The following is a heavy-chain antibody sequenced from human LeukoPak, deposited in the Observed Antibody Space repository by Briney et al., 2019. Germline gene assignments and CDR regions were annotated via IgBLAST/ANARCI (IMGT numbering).Heavy chain of an antibody. D-gene: IGHD3-22*01. CDR1: GGSMNHFY. J-gene: IGHJ4*02. Sequence: SETPSLTCTVAGGSMNHFYWNWVRQPAGEGLEWIGRIDIRGSSNYNPSLKSRVTMSVETSKNQFSLRMTSVTAADTAVYYCAGSSGQFIDYWGQGTLVTVSS. V-gene: IGHV4-4*07. CDR3: AGSSGQFIDY. CDR2: IDIRGSS.